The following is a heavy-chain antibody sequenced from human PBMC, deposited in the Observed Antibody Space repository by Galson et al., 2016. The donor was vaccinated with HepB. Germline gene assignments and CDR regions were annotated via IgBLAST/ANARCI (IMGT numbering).Heavy chain of an antibody. CDR3: ARDNYGYGNYLDS. V-gene: IGHV3-30-3*01. CDR2: ISSEGSRT. J-gene: IGHJ4*02. CDR1: GFTFSSHT. Sequence: SLRLSCAASGFTFSSHTMHWVRQAPGKGLEWVAVISSEGSRTDYADSVKGRFTISRDIPKNTVFLQMNSLRVIDTAVYYCARDNYGYGNYLDSWGQGTLVTVSS. D-gene: IGHD3-16*01.